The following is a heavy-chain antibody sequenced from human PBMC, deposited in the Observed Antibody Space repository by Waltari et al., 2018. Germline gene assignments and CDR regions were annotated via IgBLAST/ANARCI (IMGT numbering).Heavy chain of an antibody. CDR2: IRQDEGEK. D-gene: IGHD2-2*01. J-gene: IGHJ2*01. Sequence: EVQLVESGRGLVQPGGSLSLSCTTSAFAFENYGMSWVRQPPGKGLEWVANIRQDEGEKYYAVSVKGRFTISRDNAKNSLYLQMNSLRAQDTAIYYCVRRASAILDLWGRGSLVTVSS. CDR1: AFAFENYG. CDR3: VRRASAILDL. V-gene: IGHV3-7*04.